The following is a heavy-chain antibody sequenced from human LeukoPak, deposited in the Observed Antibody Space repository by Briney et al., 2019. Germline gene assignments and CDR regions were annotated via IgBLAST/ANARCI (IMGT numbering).Heavy chain of an antibody. CDR1: GGSISNYF. J-gene: IGHJ5*02. Sequence: SETLSLTCTVSGGSISNYFWSWIRQPAGKGLEWIGRIHDNGDSNHNPSLKSRVTMSLDTSKNQFSLNLSSVTAADTAVYYCARKALPGNWFDPWGQGTLVTVSS. V-gene: IGHV4-4*07. CDR2: IHDNGDS. CDR3: ARKALPGNWFDP.